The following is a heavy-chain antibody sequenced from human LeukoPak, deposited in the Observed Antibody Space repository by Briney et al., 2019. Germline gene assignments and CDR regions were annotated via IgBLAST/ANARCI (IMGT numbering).Heavy chain of an antibody. CDR1: GFTFDDYG. CDR3: VRQGGGYVY. J-gene: IGHJ4*02. CDR2: ISSSSSYI. Sequence: GGSLRLSYAASGFTFDDYGMSWVRQAPGKGLEWVSSISSSSSYIYYADSVKGRFTISRDNAKNSLYLQMNSLRAEDTAVYYCVRQGGGYVYWGQGTLVTVSS. V-gene: IGHV3-21*01. D-gene: IGHD5-12*01.